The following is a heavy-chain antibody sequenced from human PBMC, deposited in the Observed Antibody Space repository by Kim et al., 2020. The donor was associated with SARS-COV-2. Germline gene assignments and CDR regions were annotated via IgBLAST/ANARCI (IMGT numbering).Heavy chain of an antibody. D-gene: IGHD6-6*01. CDR3: AGNDEYSSSLGYYYYGMDV. CDR1: GYSFTSYW. CDR2: IDPSDSYT. V-gene: IGHV5-10-1*01. J-gene: IGHJ6*02. Sequence: GESLKISCKGSGYSFTSYWISWVRQMPGKGLEWMGRIDPSDSYTNYSPSFQGHVTISADKSISTAYLQWSSLKASDTAMYYCAGNDEYSSSLGYYYYGMDVWGQGTTVTVSS.